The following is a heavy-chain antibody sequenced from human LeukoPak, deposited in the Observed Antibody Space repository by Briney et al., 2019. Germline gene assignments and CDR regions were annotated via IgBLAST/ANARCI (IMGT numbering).Heavy chain of an antibody. CDR1: GGSISSSSYY. V-gene: IGHV4-61*05. D-gene: IGHD3-22*01. CDR2: ISYSGST. J-gene: IGHJ4*02. Sequence: SETLSLTCTVSGGSISSSSYYWGWIRQPPGKGLEWIGCISYSGSTNYNPSLNSRVTISVDTSKKQFSLKLSSVTAADTAVYYCARGGPYDTSGSYIYALDYWGQGTLVTVSS. CDR3: ARGGPYDTSGSYIYALDY.